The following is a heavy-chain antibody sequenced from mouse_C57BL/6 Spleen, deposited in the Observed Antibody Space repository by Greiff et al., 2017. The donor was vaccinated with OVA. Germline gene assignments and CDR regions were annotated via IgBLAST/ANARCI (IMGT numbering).Heavy chain of an antibody. J-gene: IGHJ4*01. D-gene: IGHD2-4*01. CDR2: INPNNGGT. Sequence: EVQLQQSGPELVKPGASVKMSCKASGYTFTDYNMHWVKQSHGKSLEWIGYINPNNGGTSYNQKFKGKATLTVNKSSSTAYMELRSLTSEDSAVYYCARCPLYDYDVEYYAMDYWGQGTSVTVSS. V-gene: IGHV1-22*01. CDR1: GYTFTDYN. CDR3: ARCPLYDYDVEYYAMDY.